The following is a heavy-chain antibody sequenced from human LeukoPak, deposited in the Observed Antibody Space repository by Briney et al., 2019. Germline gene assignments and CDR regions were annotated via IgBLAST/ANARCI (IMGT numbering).Heavy chain of an antibody. V-gene: IGHV3-66*02. D-gene: IGHD3-22*01. CDR3: ARPYDSSGSYYYYGMDV. Sequence: GSLRLSCAASGFTVSSNCMSWVRQAPGKGLEWVSVIYSGGSTYYADSVKGRFTISRDNSKNTLYLQMNSLRAEDTAVYYCARPYDSSGSYYYYGMDVWGQGTTVTVSS. J-gene: IGHJ6*02. CDR1: GFTVSSNC. CDR2: IYSGGST.